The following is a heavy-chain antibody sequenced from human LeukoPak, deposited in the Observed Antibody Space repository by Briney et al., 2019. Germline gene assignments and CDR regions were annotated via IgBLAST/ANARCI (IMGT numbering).Heavy chain of an antibody. D-gene: IGHD3-22*01. Sequence: LSGGSLRLSCAAPGFTFSTYWMHWIRQPPGKGLVWVSRIKSGGSTNYEASVKGRFTISRDTAKNTVSLKMNSLRPADTGVYYCVRAPEEIGGYYPEYLRHWGEGALVTV. V-gene: IGHV3-74*01. CDR2: IKSGGST. J-gene: IGHJ1*01. CDR3: VRAPEEIGGYYPEYLRH. CDR1: GFTFSTYW.